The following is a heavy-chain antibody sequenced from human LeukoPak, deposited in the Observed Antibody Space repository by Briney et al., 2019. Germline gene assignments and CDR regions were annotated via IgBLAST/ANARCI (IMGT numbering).Heavy chain of an antibody. J-gene: IGHJ6*03. CDR3: AKDQLHYFYYMDV. CDR1: GFTFSSYW. CDR2: ISSRSSTM. Sequence: PGGSLRLSCAASGFTFSSYWMSWVRQAPGKGLEWVSYISSRSSTMYYADSVKGRFTISRDNANNSLYLQVNSLRAEDTAVYYCAKDQLHYFYYMDVWGKGTTVTVSS. D-gene: IGHD2/OR15-2a*01. V-gene: IGHV3-48*01.